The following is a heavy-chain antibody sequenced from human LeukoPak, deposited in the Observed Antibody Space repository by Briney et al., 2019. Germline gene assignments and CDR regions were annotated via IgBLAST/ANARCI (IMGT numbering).Heavy chain of an antibody. V-gene: IGHV4-59*11. CDR1: GGSFSSPY. D-gene: IGHD4-17*01. J-gene: IGHJ3*02. Sequence: SETLSLTCTVSGGSFSSPYWSWIRQPPGKGLEWIGYISYIGSTNYNPSLKSRVTVSVAMSTNHFSLRLSSVTAADTAVYYCARDPTTVTKGLDIWGQGTVVTVSS. CDR3: ARDPTTVTKGLDI. CDR2: ISYIGST.